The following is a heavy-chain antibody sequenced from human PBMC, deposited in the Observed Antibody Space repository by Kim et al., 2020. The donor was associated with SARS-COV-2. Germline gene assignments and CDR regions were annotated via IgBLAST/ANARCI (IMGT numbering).Heavy chain of an antibody. CDR1: GGSVSSGSYY. CDR2: IYYSGST. Sequence: SETLSLTCTVSGGSVSSGSYYWSWIRQPPGKGLEWIGYIYYSGSTNYNPSLKSRVTISVDTSKNQFSLKLSSVTAADTAVYYCASLPSGSDYYGMDVWGQGTTVTVSS. J-gene: IGHJ6*02. CDR3: ASLPSGSDYYGMDV. V-gene: IGHV4-61*01. D-gene: IGHD3-22*01.